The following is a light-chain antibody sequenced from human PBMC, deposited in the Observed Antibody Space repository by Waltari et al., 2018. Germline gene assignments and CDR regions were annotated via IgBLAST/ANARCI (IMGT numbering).Light chain of an antibody. CDR2: VTS. CDR3: QQYHEWPYT. CDR1: QSVGKD. V-gene: IGKV3-15*01. Sequence: MTQSPGTLYMSPGERATLSCRATQSVGKDVAWYKQRPGQTPRLLIYVTSSTGTGVPARFSGSGSGTEFTLTISSLQSEDFAIYYCQQYHEWPYTFGQGTRVEIK. J-gene: IGKJ2*01.